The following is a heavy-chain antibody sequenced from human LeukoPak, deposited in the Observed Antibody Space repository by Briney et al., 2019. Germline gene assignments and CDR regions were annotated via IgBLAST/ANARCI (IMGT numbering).Heavy chain of an antibody. CDR1: GYSFTSYW. CDR2: IYPGDSDT. CDR3: ARQTAGGPLYDILTGYYYGWFDP. V-gene: IGHV5-51*01. D-gene: IGHD3-9*01. J-gene: IGHJ5*02. Sequence: GESLKISCQGSGYSFTSYWIGWVRPMPGKGLEWMGIIYPGDSDTRSSPSFQGQVTISADKSISTAYLQWSSLKASDTAMYYCARQTAGGPLYDILTGYYYGWFDPWGQGTLVTVSS.